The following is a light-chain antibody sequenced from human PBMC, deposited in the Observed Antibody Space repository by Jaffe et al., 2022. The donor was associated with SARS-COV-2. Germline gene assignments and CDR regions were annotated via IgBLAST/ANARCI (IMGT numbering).Light chain of an antibody. CDR1: KLGDKY. Sequence: SYELTQPPSVSVSPGQTASIACSGDKLGDKYACWYQQKPGQSPVLVIYQDSQRPSGIPERFSGSNSGNTATLTISGTQPMDEADYYCQAWDSSTVVFGGGTKLTVL. CDR2: QDS. J-gene: IGLJ2*01. CDR3: QAWDSSTVV. V-gene: IGLV3-1*01.